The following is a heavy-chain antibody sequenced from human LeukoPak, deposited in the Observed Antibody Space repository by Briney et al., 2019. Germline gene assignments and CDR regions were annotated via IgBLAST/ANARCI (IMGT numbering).Heavy chain of an antibody. V-gene: IGHV4-59*01. Sequence: SETLSLTCTVSGGSISSYYWSWIRQPPGKGLEWIGYIYCSGSTNYNPSLKSRVTISVDTSKNQFSLKLSSVTATDTAVYYCAGGRGYDYPGYWGQGTLVTVSS. D-gene: IGHD5-12*01. CDR2: IYCSGST. J-gene: IGHJ4*02. CDR3: AGGRGYDYPGY. CDR1: GGSISSYY.